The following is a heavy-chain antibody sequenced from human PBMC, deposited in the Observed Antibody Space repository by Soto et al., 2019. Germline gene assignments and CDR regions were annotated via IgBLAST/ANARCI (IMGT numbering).Heavy chain of an antibody. Sequence: PGESLKISCKGSGYSFTSYWIGWVRQMPGKGLEWMGIIYPGDSDTRYSPSFQGQVTISADKSISTAYLQWSSLKASDTAMYYCARQGSNYYDSSGYPFDYWGQGTLVTVSS. V-gene: IGHV5-51*01. CDR3: ARQGSNYYDSSGYPFDY. CDR2: IYPGDSDT. CDR1: GYSFTSYW. D-gene: IGHD3-22*01. J-gene: IGHJ4*02.